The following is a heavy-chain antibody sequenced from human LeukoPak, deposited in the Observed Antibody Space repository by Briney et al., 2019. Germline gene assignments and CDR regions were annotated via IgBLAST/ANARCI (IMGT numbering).Heavy chain of an antibody. J-gene: IGHJ5*02. CDR3: VRDFPGAPGGWFDP. CDR1: GGSISGWY. CDR2: IYGSGYT. Sequence: PSETLSLTCTVSGGSISGWYWSWIRQPPGKGLEWIGYIYGSGYTNYNPSLKSRVTMSIDTSKNQFSLKISSVTAADTAVYYCVRDFPGAPGGWFDPWGQGTLVTVSS. D-gene: IGHD3-10*01. V-gene: IGHV4-59*01.